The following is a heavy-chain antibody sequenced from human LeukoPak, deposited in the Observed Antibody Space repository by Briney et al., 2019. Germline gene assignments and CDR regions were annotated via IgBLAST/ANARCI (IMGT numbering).Heavy chain of an antibody. J-gene: IGHJ6*02. V-gene: IGHV3-15*07. Sequence: GGSLRLSCAASGFSFSNAWMNWVRQAPGKGLEWVGRIKDKTDGGTTDYAAPVKGRFTISREDSKDTLYLQMNSLKTEDTAVYYCTTFLEIDYYYYGMDVWGQGTTVTVSS. CDR2: IKDKTDGGTT. CDR1: GFSFSNAW. CDR3: TTFLEIDYYYYGMDV. D-gene: IGHD2/OR15-2a*01.